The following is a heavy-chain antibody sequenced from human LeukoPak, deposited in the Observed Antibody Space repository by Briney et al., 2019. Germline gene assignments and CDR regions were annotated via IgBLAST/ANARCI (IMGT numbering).Heavy chain of an antibody. CDR1: GFTFRTYW. CDR3: ARGGYYYESGGFYYVGY. Sequence: GGSVRLSCAASGFTFRTYWMHWVRQAPGKGLVWVSRIKSDGSSTTYADSVKGRFTISRNNARNTLYLQMNSLGAEDTAVYYCARGGYYYESGGFYYVGYWGQGTLVTVSS. V-gene: IGHV3-74*01. J-gene: IGHJ4*02. CDR2: IKSDGSST. D-gene: IGHD3-22*01.